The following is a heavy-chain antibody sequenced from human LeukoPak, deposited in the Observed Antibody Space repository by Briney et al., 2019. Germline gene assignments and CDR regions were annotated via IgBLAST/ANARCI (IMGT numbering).Heavy chain of an antibody. Sequence: GESLKISCKESDHTLNIYCIAWVRQMPGRGLEWMGIIFLDDSQIEYNPSFQGQITISADKSVKTAYLQWDSLQTSDTALYYCATSTYSVAAHIDYWGQGTPVTVST. CDR1: DHTLNIYC. CDR3: ATSTYSVAAHIDY. V-gene: IGHV5-51*03. CDR2: IFLDDSQI. D-gene: IGHD2-21*01. J-gene: IGHJ4*02.